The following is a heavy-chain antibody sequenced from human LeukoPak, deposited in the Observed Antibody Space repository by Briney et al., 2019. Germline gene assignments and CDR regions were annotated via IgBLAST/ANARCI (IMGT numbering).Heavy chain of an antibody. Sequence: PSETLSLTCTVSGGSISSSSYYWGWIRQPPGKGREWIGSIYYSGSTYYNPSLKSRVTISVDTSKNQFSLKLSSVTAADTAVYYCAREGGYDILTGYYMAIRDAFDIWGQGAMVTVSS. V-gene: IGHV4-39*07. CDR3: AREGGYDILTGYYMAIRDAFDI. J-gene: IGHJ3*02. CDR1: GGSISSSSYY. CDR2: IYYSGST. D-gene: IGHD3-9*01.